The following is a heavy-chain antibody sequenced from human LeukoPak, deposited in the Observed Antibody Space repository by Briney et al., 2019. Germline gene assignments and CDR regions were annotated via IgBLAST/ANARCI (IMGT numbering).Heavy chain of an antibody. J-gene: IGHJ4*02. CDR1: GFTFSSYG. D-gene: IGHD5-12*01. CDR3: AKDERGYVEYYFDY. V-gene: IGHV3-23*01. Sequence: TGGTLRLSCAASGFTFSSYGMSWVRQAPGKGLEWVSVISGSGGSTYYADSVKGRFTISRDNSKNTLYLQMNSLRAEDTAVYYCAKDERGYVEYYFDYWGQGTLVTVSS. CDR2: ISGSGGST.